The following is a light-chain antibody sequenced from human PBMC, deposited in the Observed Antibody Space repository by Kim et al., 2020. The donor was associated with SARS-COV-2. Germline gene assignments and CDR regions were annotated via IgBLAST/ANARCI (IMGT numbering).Light chain of an antibody. CDR3: KQYDSYSYT. J-gene: IGKJ2*01. CDR1: QSVSTW. Sequence: DIQMTQSPSTLSASVGDTVTITCRASQSVSTWLAWYQQKPGKAPQLLIYQASILETGVPSRFSGSGSGTDFTLTVSSLQPDDFATYYCKQYDSYSYTCGQGTTLEI. CDR2: QAS. V-gene: IGKV1-5*03.